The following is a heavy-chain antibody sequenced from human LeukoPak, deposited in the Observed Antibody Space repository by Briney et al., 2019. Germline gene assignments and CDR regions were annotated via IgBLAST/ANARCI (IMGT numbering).Heavy chain of an antibody. V-gene: IGHV3-49*03. CDR2: IRSKAYGGTT. CDR3: TRAGVFGPSRPGRFDY. CDR1: GFTFGDYA. D-gene: IGHD1-1*01. J-gene: IGHJ4*02. Sequence: GGSLRLSCTASGFTFGDYAMSWFRQAPGKGLEWGGFIRSKAYGGTTEYAASVKGRFTISRDDSKSIAYLQMNSLKTEDTAVYYCTRAGVFGPSRPGRFDYWGQGTLVTVSS.